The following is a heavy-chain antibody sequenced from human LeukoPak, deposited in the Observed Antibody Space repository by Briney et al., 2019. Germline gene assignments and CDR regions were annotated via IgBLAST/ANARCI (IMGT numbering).Heavy chain of an antibody. CDR3: AREGYDSSGYYAFGY. CDR2: IYTSGST. Sequence: SETLSLTCTVSGGSISSYYWSWIRQPAGKGLEWIGRIYTSGSTSYNPSLESRVTMSVDTSKHQISLRLSSVTAADTAVYYCAREGYDSSGYYAFGYWGQGTLVTVSS. J-gene: IGHJ4*02. D-gene: IGHD3-22*01. CDR1: GGSISSYY. V-gene: IGHV4-4*07.